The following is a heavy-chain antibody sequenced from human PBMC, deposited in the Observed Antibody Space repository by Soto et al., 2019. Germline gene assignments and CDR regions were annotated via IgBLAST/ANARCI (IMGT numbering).Heavy chain of an antibody. CDR3: AGDYYGSGVGYYYGMDV. CDR2: INHSGST. J-gene: IGHJ6*02. D-gene: IGHD3-10*01. Sequence: SETLSLTCAVYGGSFSGYYWSWIRQPPGKGLEWIGEINHSGSTNYNPSLKSRVTISVDTSKNQFSLKLSSVTAADTAVYYCAGDYYGSGVGYYYGMDVWGQGTTVTVSS. V-gene: IGHV4-34*01. CDR1: GGSFSGYY.